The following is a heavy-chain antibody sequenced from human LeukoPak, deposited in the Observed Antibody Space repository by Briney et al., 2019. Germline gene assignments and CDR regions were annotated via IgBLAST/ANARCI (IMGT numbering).Heavy chain of an antibody. CDR2: IYYSGST. Sequence: PSETLSLTCTVSGGSISSSSYYWGWIRQPPGKGLECIGSIYYSGSTYYNPSLKSRVTISVDTSKNQFSLKLSSVTAADTAVYYCASRKIVVVPAANLMTDYWGQGTLVTVSS. CDR1: GGSISSSSYY. J-gene: IGHJ4*02. D-gene: IGHD2-2*01. CDR3: ASRKIVVVPAANLMTDY. V-gene: IGHV4-39*01.